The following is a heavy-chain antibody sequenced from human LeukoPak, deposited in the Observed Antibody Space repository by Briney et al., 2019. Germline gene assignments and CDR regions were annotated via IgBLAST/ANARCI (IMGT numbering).Heavy chain of an antibody. CDR3: ARDHTVVPAATRYYYYYGMDV. D-gene: IGHD2-2*01. CDR2: IYYSGST. CDR1: GGSISSYY. V-gene: IGHV4-59*01. Sequence: PSETLSLTCTVSGGSISSYYWSWIRQPPGKGLEWIGYIYYSGSTNYNPSLKSRVTISVDTSKNQFPLKLSSVTAADTAVYYCARDHTVVPAATRYYYYYGMDVWGQGTTVTVSS. J-gene: IGHJ6*02.